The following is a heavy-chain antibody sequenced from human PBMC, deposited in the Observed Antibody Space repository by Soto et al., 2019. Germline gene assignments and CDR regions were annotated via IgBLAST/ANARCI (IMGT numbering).Heavy chain of an antibody. CDR3: ATHLPNY. Sequence: EVQLVESGGGLVQPGGSLRLSCAASGFTFNSYWMHWVRQAPGKGLVWVSRINSDGSSTYYADSVKGRFTISRENAKNTLELQMNRLRGEDTAVYYCATHLPNYWGQGDLVTVSS. J-gene: IGHJ4*02. CDR2: INSDGSST. CDR1: GFTFNSYW. V-gene: IGHV3-74*01.